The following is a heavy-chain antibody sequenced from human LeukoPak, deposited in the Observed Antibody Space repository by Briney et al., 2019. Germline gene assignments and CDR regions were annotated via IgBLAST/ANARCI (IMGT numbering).Heavy chain of an antibody. V-gene: IGHV4-38-2*02. CDR2: IYHSGST. CDR1: GYSISSGYY. D-gene: IGHD3-3*01. J-gene: IGHJ4*02. Sequence: SETLSLTCTVSGYSISSGYYWGWIRQPPGKGLEWIGSIYHSGSTYYNPSLKSRVTISVDTSKNQFSLKLSSVTAADTAVYYCASSSRFLEWLNSDYWGQGTLVTVSS. CDR3: ASSSRFLEWLNSDY.